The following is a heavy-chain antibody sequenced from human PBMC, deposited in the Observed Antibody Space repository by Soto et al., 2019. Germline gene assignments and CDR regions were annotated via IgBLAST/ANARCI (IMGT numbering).Heavy chain of an antibody. CDR3: ARSHSSGTLDADY. J-gene: IGHJ4*02. D-gene: IGHD6-19*01. Sequence: LRLSCAASGFTFSSYAMHWVRQAPGKGLKWVAVISYDGSNKYYADSVKGRFTISRDNSKNTLYLQMNSLRAEDTAVYYCARSHSSGTLDADYWGQGTLVTVSS. V-gene: IGHV3-30-3*01. CDR2: ISYDGSNK. CDR1: GFTFSSYA.